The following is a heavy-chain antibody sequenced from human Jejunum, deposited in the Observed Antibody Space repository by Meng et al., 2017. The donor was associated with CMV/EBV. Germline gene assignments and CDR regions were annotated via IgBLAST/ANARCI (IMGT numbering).Heavy chain of an antibody. CDR2: IRADDYRT. V-gene: IGHV3-23*01. D-gene: IGHD4-11*01. CDR3: AKATDFDS. J-gene: IGHJ4*02. CDR1: GFTFSTYA. Sequence: SCAGFGFTFSTYAMHWVRRAPGKGLEWVSGIRADDYRTFYAGSVRGRFTISRDNSKNAVYLEMNSLRAEDTAVYFCAKATDFDSWGQGTRVTVSS.